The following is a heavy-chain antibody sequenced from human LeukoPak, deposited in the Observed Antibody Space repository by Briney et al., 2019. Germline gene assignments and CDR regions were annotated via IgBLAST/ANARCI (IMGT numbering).Heavy chain of an antibody. Sequence: SETLSLTCAVSGGSISSSNWWSWVRQPPGKGLEWIGEIYHSGSTNYNPSLKSRVTISVDKSKNQFSLKLSSVTAADTAVYYCITADNGLPGYYYYGMDVWGQGTTVTVSS. D-gene: IGHD3-9*01. CDR2: IYHSGST. CDR3: ITADNGLPGYYYYGMDV. J-gene: IGHJ6*02. CDR1: GGSISSSNW. V-gene: IGHV4-4*02.